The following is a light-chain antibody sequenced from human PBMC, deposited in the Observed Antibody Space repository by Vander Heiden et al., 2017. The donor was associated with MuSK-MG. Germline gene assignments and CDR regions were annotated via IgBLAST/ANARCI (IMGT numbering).Light chain of an antibody. J-gene: IGLJ2*01. V-gene: IGLV2-23*02. CDR3: CSDAGSSTVI. CDR2: EVY. Sequence: QSALTQPASVSGSPGQSITISCTGSSSDVGTYDLVSWYQQHPGKAPNLMIFEVYKRPPGVSIRFSGSKSGNTASLTISGLQAEDEADYYCCSDAGSSTVIFGGGTKLTVL. CDR1: SSDVGTYDL.